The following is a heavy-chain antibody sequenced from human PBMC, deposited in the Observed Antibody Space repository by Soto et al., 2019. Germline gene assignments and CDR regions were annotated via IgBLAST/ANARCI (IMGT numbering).Heavy chain of an antibody. CDR2: INPSGGST. J-gene: IGHJ2*01. Sequence: ASVKVSCKASGYTFTSYYMHWVRQAPGQGLEWMGIINPSGGSTSYAQKFQGRVTMTRDTSTSTVYMELSSLRSEDTAVYYCARGTMGRGVIIWYFDLWGRGTLVTVSS. CDR1: GYTFTSYY. CDR3: ARGTMGRGVIIWYFDL. V-gene: IGHV1-46*01. D-gene: IGHD3-10*01.